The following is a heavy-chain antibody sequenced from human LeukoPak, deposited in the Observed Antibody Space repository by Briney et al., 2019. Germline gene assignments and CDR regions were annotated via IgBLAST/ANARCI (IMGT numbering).Heavy chain of an antibody. CDR2: IYHSGST. V-gene: IGHV4-38-2*02. CDR3: ARVGEQLAWYYYYYMDV. D-gene: IGHD6-6*01. Sequence: PSETLSLTCTVSGYSISSGYYWGWIRQPPGKGLEWIGSIYHSGSTYYNPSLQSRVTISVDTSKNQFSLKLSSVTAADTAVYYCARVGEQLAWYYYYYMDVWGKGTTVTVSS. J-gene: IGHJ6*03. CDR1: GYSISSGYY.